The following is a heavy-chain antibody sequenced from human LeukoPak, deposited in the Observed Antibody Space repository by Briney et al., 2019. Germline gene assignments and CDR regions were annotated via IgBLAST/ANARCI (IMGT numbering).Heavy chain of an antibody. J-gene: IGHJ4*02. D-gene: IGHD6-19*01. CDR2: ISYDGSNK. CDR1: GFTFSSYG. V-gene: IGHV3-30*03. Sequence: PGGSLRLSCAASGFTFSSYGMHWVRQAPGKGLEWVAVISYDGSNKYYADSVKGRFTISRDNSKNTLYLQMNSLRAEDTAVYYCARAGIFGRGWYQSYYFDYWGQGTLVTVSS. CDR3: ARAGIFGRGWYQSYYFDY.